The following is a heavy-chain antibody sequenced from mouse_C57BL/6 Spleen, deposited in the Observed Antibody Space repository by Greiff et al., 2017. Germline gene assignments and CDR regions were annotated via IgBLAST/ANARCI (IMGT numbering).Heavy chain of an antibody. CDR1: GYTFTSYG. D-gene: IGHD2-1*01. V-gene: IGHV1-81*01. Sequence: VQLQQSGAELARPGASVKLSCKASGYTFTSYGISWVKQRTGQGLAWIGEIYPRSGNTYYNEKFKGKATLTADKSSSTAYMELRSLTSEDSAVYFCAYYGNYEAYWGQGTLVTVSA. CDR3: AYYGNYEAY. CDR2: IYPRSGNT. J-gene: IGHJ3*01.